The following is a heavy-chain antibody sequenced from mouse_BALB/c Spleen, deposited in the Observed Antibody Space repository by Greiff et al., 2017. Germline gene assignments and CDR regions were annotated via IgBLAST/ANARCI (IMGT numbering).Heavy chain of an antibody. CDR1: GYTFTSYV. CDR2: INPYNDGT. J-gene: IGHJ3*01. CDR3: ASGGFYYGSSYGVLFAY. D-gene: IGHD1-1*01. Sequence: VQLQQSGPELVKPGASVKMSCKASGYTFTSYVMHWVKQKPGQGLEWIGYINPYNDGTKYNEKFKGKATLTSDKSSSTAYMELSSLTSEDSAVYYCASGGFYYGSSYGVLFAYWGQGTLVTVSA. V-gene: IGHV1-14*01.